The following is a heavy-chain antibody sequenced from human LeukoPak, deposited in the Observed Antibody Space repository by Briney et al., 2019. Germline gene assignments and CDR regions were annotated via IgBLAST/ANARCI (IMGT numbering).Heavy chain of an antibody. J-gene: IGHJ5*02. D-gene: IGHD3-10*01. CDR2: IYYSGST. Sequence: SETLSLTCTVSGGSISSYYWSWIRQPPGKGLEWIGYIYYSGSTNYNPSLKSRVTISVDTSKNQFSLKLSSVTAADTAVYYCARARKITYYYGSGSYNWFDPWGQGTPVTVSS. CDR3: ARARKITYYYGSGSYNWFDP. V-gene: IGHV4-59*01. CDR1: GGSISSYY.